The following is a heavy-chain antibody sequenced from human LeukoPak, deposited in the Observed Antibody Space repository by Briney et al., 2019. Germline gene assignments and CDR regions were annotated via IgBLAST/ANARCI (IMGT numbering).Heavy chain of an antibody. V-gene: IGHV3-74*01. Sequence: PGGSLRLPCATSGLYWMHWVRQAPGEGLVWVSRINTDGTTTNYADSVKGRFTISRDNAKNTVYLQMNNLRADDTGVYYCARAGEYRFDYWGQGTLVSVSS. D-gene: IGHD2/OR15-2a*01. CDR1: GLYW. CDR3: ARAGEYRFDY. CDR2: INTDGTTT. J-gene: IGHJ5*01.